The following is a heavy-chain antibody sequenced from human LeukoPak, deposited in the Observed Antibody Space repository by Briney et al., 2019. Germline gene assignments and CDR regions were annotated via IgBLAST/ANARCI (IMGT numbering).Heavy chain of an antibody. Sequence: GGSLRLSCAASGFTFSSYSMNWVRQAPGKGLEWVSSISSSSSYIYYADSVKGRFTISRDNAKNSLYLQMNSLRAEDTAVYYCAREGYSSSWYFKEYYYYYYYMDVWGKGTTVTVSS. V-gene: IGHV3-21*01. CDR3: AREGYSSSWYFKEYYYYYYYMDV. J-gene: IGHJ6*03. CDR2: ISSSSSYI. D-gene: IGHD6-13*01. CDR1: GFTFSSYS.